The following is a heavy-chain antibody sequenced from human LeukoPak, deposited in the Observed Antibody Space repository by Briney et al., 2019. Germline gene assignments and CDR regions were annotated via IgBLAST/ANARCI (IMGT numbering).Heavy chain of an antibody. D-gene: IGHD6-25*01. CDR3: ARSRAGGYDAFDI. CDR1: GGSISSYY. J-gene: IGHJ3*02. CDR2: IYYSGST. Sequence: PSETLSLTCTASGGSISSYYWSWIRQPPGKGLEWIGYIYYSGSTNYNPSLKSRVTISVDTSKNQFSLKLSSVTAADTAVYYCARSRAGGYDAFDIWGQGTMVTVSS. V-gene: IGHV4-59*01.